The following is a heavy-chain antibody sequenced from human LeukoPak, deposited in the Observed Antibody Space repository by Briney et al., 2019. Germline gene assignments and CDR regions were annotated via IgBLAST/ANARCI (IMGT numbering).Heavy chain of an antibody. D-gene: IGHD6-13*01. CDR3: ATVVAAAGTVY. CDR2: IWYDGSNK. V-gene: IGHV3-33*01. CDR1: GFTFSSYG. J-gene: IGHJ4*02. Sequence: PGRSLRLSCAASGFTFSSYGMHWVRQAPGKGLEWVAVIWYDGSNKYYADSVKGRFTISRDNSKNTLYLQMNSLRAEDTAVFYCATVVAAAGTVYWGQGTLVTVSS.